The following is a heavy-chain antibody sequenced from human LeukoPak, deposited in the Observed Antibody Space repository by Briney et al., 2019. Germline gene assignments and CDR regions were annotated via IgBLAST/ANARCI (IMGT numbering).Heavy chain of an antibody. CDR1: GGSISSYY. V-gene: IGHV4-59*01. CDR3: ARARVTPNLAGNNYFDY. J-gene: IGHJ4*02. CDR2: IYYSGST. D-gene: IGHD4-23*01. Sequence: SETLSLTCTVSGGSISSYYWSWIRQPPGKGLEWIGYIYYSGSTNYNPSLKSRVTISVDTSKNQFSLKLSSVTAADTAVYYCARARVTPNLAGNNYFDYWGQGTLVTVSS.